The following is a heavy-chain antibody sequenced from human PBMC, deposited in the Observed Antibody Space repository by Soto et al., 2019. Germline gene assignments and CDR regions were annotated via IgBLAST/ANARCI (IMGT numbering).Heavy chain of an antibody. CDR3: ARVDPRGVAVVRDY. CDR2: ISGFNGQT. V-gene: IGHV1-18*01. D-gene: IGHD2-15*01. J-gene: IGHJ4*02. Sequence: QVQLVQSGPEVKKPGASVKVSCKASGNTFASHGFSWVRQAPGQGREWMGWISGFNGQTNYALKLQGRVTLTTDTSTSTAYMELRSLRSDDTAVYFCARVDPRGVAVVRDYWGQGTLVTVSS. CDR1: GNTFASHG.